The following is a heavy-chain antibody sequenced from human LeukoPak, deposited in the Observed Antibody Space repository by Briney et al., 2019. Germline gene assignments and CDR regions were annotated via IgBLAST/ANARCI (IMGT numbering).Heavy chain of an antibody. CDR3: ARETGNWFDH. CDR1: GYTFTSYG. CDR2: ISAYNGNT. V-gene: IGHV1-18*01. Sequence: ASVKVSCKASGYTFTSYGISWVRQARGQGLEWMGWISAYNGNTNYEQKFQGRVTMTTATSTSTAYMELRSLRSDDTAVYYCARETGNWFDHGGQGTLVTVSS. J-gene: IGHJ5*02. D-gene: IGHD3-9*01.